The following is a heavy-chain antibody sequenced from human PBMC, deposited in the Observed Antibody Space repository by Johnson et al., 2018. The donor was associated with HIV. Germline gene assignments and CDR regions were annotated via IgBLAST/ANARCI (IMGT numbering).Heavy chain of an antibody. Sequence: VQLVESGGGVVQPGRSLRLSCAASGFTFSSYAMHWVRQAPGKGLEWVAVISYDGSNKYYADSVKGRFIISRDNSKNTLLLQMNSLRAEDTAVYYCAKDFSYDSSAYYYVPFDIWGQGTMVTVSS. CDR1: GFTFSSYA. CDR3: AKDFSYDSSAYYYVPFDI. J-gene: IGHJ3*02. V-gene: IGHV3-30-3*01. D-gene: IGHD3-22*01. CDR2: ISYDGSNK.